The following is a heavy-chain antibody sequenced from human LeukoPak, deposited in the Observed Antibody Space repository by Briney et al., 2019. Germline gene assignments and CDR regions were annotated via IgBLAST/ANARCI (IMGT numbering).Heavy chain of an antibody. CDR1: GGSISSGGYS. J-gene: IGHJ4*02. Sequence: PSETLSLTCAVSGGSISSGGYSWSWIRQPPGKGLEWIGFIYHSGSTYYNPSLKSRVTISVDRSKNQFSLKLSSVTAADTAVYYCARAPGSYDYVWGSYRYTYFDYWGQGTLVTVSS. CDR2: IYHSGST. CDR3: ARAPGSYDYVWGSYRYTYFDY. D-gene: IGHD3-16*02. V-gene: IGHV4-30-2*01.